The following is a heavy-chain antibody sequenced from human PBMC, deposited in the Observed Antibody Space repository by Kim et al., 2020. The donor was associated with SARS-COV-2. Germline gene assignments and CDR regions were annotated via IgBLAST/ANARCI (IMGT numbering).Heavy chain of an antibody. CDR1: GFTFSDYN. V-gene: IGHV3-11*04. CDR3: AKTSPGRRTNYYDMYV. Sequence: GGSLRLSCAASGFTFSDYNMYWIRRAPGKGLECVAYISGGGSTIYYVQPAQGRFTISRDNAKKSLFLQMDSLRDEDTAVYYCAKTSPGRRTNYYDMYV. J-gene: IGHJ6*03. D-gene: IGHD1-26*01. CDR2: ISGGGSTI.